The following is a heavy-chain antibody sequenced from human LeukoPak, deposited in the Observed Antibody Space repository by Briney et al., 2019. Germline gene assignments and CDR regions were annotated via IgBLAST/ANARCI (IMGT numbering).Heavy chain of an antibody. V-gene: IGHV3-30*02. D-gene: IGHD6-13*01. Sequence: GGSLRLSCAASGFTFSSYAMHWVRQAPGKGLEWVAFIRYDGSNKYYADSVKGRFTISRDNSKNTLYLQMNSLRAEDTAVYYCAKDPNAAAGTFDYWGQGTLVTVSS. CDR2: IRYDGSNK. CDR1: GFTFSSYA. CDR3: AKDPNAAAGTFDY. J-gene: IGHJ4*02.